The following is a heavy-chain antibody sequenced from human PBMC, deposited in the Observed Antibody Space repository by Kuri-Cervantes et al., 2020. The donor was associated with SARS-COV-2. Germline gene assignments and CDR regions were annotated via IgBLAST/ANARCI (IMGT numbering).Heavy chain of an antibody. D-gene: IGHD2-2*01. Sequence: SETLSLTCTVSGDSISSGNYYWSWIRQTAGKGLEWIGRINASGSTNYNPSLKSRVTISVDTSKNQFSLKLSSVTAADTAVYYCARGGRYCSSTSCLPYYYYYGMDVWGQGTTVTVSS. J-gene: IGHJ6*02. V-gene: IGHV4-61*02. CDR3: ARGGRYCSSTSCLPYYYYYGMDV. CDR2: INASGST. CDR1: GDSISSGNYY.